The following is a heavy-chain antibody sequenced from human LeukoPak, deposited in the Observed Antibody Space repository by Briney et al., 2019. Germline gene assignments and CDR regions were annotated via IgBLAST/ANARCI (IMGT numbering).Heavy chain of an antibody. CDR2: IYYSGST. D-gene: IGHD6-13*01. Sequence: SETLSLTCTVSGGSISSYYWSWIRQPPGKGLEWIGYIYYSGSTNYNPSLKSRVTISVDMSKNQFSLKLSSVTAADTAVYYCARVTSSSWDLDYWGQGTLVTVPS. J-gene: IGHJ4*02. V-gene: IGHV4-59*01. CDR1: GGSISSYY. CDR3: ARVTSSSWDLDY.